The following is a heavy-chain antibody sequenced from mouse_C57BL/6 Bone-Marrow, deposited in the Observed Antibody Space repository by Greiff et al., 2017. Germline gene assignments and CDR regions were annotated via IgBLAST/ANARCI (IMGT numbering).Heavy chain of an antibody. V-gene: IGHV1-19*01. CDR2: INPYNGGT. Sequence: EVQGVESGPVLVKPGASVKMSCKASGYTFTDYYMNWVKQSHGKSLEWIGVINPYNGGTSYNQKFKGKATLTVDKSSSPAYMELNSLTSEDSAVYYCARGGDYWGQGTSVTVSS. CDR3: ARGGDY. CDR1: GYTFTDYY. J-gene: IGHJ4*01.